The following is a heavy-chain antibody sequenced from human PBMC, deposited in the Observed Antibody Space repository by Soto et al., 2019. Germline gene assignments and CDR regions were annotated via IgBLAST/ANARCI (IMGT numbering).Heavy chain of an antibody. J-gene: IGHJ4*02. CDR2: IYYSGST. CDR1: GGSISSGGYY. CDR3: ARSSTSANYFDY. Sequence: QVQLQESGPGLVKPSQTLSLTCTVSGGSISSGGYYWSWIRQHPGKGLEWIGYIYYSGSTYYNPSLKSRITISVDTSKNQFSLKLSSVTAADTAVYYCARSSTSANYFDYWGQGTLVTVSS. D-gene: IGHD2-2*01. V-gene: IGHV4-31*03.